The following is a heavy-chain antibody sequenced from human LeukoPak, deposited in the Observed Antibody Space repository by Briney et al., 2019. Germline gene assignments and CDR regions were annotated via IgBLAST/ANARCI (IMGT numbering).Heavy chain of an antibody. V-gene: IGHV4-34*01. CDR1: GGSFSGYY. Sequence: SETLSLTCAVYGGSFSGYYWSWIRQPPGKGLEWIGEINHSGGTNYNPSLKSRVTISVDTSKNQFSLKLSSVTAADTAVYYCARDAMRSDSSPPDYWGQGTLVTVSS. J-gene: IGHJ4*02. CDR2: INHSGGT. CDR3: ARDAMRSDSSPPDY. D-gene: IGHD6-13*01.